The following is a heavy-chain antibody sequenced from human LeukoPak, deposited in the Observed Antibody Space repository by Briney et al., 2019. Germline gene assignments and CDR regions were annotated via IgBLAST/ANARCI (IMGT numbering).Heavy chain of an antibody. CDR3: AKGREDIVVVPAALDY. D-gene: IGHD2-2*01. CDR1: GFTFANYA. CDR2: ISASGGNT. Sequence: PGGSLRLSCAASGFTFANYAMNWVRQAPGKGLEWVSTISASGGNTYYADSVKGRFTISRDNSKNTLYLQMNSLRAEDTAVYYCAKGREDIVVVPAALDYWGQGTLVTVSS. J-gene: IGHJ4*02. V-gene: IGHV3-23*01.